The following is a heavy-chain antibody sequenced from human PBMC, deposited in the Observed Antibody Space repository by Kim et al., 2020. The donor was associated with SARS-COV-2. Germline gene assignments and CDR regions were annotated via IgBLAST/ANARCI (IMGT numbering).Heavy chain of an antibody. CDR3: ARDAELLWFGEFSYGMDV. Sequence: KGRFPISRDNSKNTLYLQMNSLRAEDTAVYYCARDAELLWFGEFSYGMDVWGQGTTVTVSS. V-gene: IGHV3-30*07. J-gene: IGHJ6*02. D-gene: IGHD3-10*01.